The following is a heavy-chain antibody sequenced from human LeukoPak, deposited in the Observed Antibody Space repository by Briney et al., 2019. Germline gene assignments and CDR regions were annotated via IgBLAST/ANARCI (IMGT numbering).Heavy chain of an antibody. CDR2: IYYSGST. Sequence: PSETLSLTCTVSGGSISSGGYYWSWIRQHPGKGLEWIGYIYYSGSTYYNPSLKSRVTISIDTSKNQFSLKLTSVTAADSAVYYCAKESGRRPAPSGVLDYWGQGILVIVSS. J-gene: IGHJ4*02. D-gene: IGHD2-15*01. CDR3: AKESGRRPAPSGVLDY. CDR1: GGSISSGGYY. V-gene: IGHV4-31*03.